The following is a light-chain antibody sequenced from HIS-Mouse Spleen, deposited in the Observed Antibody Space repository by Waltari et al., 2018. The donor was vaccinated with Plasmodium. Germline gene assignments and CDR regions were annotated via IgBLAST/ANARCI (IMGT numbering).Light chain of an antibody. V-gene: IGKV3-20*01. Sequence: EMVLTQSAGTLSLSPGERATLSCRASQSVSSSYFAWYQQKPGQAPRLLIYGASSRATGIPDRFSGSRSGTDFTLTISRLEPEDFAVYYCQQYGSSPPYTFGQGTKLEIK. CDR3: QQYGSSPPYT. J-gene: IGKJ2*01. CDR1: QSVSSSY. CDR2: GAS.